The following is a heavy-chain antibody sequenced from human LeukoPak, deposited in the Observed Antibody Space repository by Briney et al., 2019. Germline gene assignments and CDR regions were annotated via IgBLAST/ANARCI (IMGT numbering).Heavy chain of an antibody. D-gene: IGHD5-18*01. CDR2: ISRSSSTI. CDR1: GFTFSSYS. V-gene: IGHV3-48*01. CDR3: ARDPRGYSYGYPHYYYMDV. J-gene: IGHJ6*03. Sequence: GGSLRLSCAASGFTFSSYSMNWVRQAPGKGLEWVSYISRSSSTIYYADSVKGRFTISRDNAKNSLYLQMNSLRAEDTAVYYCARDPRGYSYGYPHYYYMDVWGKGTTVTVSS.